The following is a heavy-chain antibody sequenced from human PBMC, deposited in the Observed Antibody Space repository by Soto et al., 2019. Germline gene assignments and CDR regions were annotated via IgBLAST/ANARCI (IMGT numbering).Heavy chain of an antibody. D-gene: IGHD3-22*01. V-gene: IGHV3-72*01. CDR1: GFTFSDHY. CDR2: IRNRANSYTT. CDR3: ARRDTSGTPGDY. Sequence: EVQLVESGGGLVQPGGSLRLSCVASGFTFSDHYMDWVRQAPGKGLEWIGRIRNRANSYTTYFAASVKGRFTISRDDSKKSLYLQMNSLRTEDTAVYYCARRDTSGTPGDYWGQGTLVTVSS. J-gene: IGHJ4*02.